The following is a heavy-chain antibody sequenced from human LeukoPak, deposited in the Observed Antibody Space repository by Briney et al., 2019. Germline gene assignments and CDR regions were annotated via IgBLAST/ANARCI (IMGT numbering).Heavy chain of an antibody. Sequence: SETLSLTCTVSGGSISSYYWSWLRQPPGKGLEWIGYIYYSGSTNYNPSLKSRVTISVDTSKNQFSLKLSSVTAADTAVYYCAREALEFGGVIASYYFDYWGQGTLVTVSS. V-gene: IGHV4-59*12. CDR2: IYYSGST. J-gene: IGHJ4*02. CDR3: AREALEFGGVIASYYFDY. CDR1: GGSISSYY. D-gene: IGHD3-16*02.